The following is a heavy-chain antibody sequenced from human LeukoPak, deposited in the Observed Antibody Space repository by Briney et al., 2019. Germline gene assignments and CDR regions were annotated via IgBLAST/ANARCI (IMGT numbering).Heavy chain of an antibody. CDR3: ARTTSGSYIYDY. D-gene: IGHD1-26*01. CDR2: ISGSGGST. CDR1: GFTFNSYA. V-gene: IGHV3-23*01. Sequence: GGSLRLSCAASGFTFNSYAMSWVRQAPGKGLEWVSAISGSGGSTYYADSVKGRFTISRDNSKNTLYLQMNSLRAEDTAVYYCARTTSGSYIYDYWGQGTLVTVSS. J-gene: IGHJ4*02.